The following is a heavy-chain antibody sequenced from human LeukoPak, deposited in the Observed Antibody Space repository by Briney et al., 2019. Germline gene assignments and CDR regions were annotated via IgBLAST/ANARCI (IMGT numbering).Heavy chain of an antibody. Sequence: GGSLRLSCAASGSTFDDYGMSWVRQAPGKGLEWVSGINWNGGSTGYADSVKGRFTISRDNAKNSLYLQMNSLRAEDTALYYCATLLPLGARVYWGQGTLVTVSS. V-gene: IGHV3-20*04. D-gene: IGHD1-26*01. CDR2: INWNGGST. J-gene: IGHJ4*02. CDR1: GSTFDDYG. CDR3: ATLLPLGARVY.